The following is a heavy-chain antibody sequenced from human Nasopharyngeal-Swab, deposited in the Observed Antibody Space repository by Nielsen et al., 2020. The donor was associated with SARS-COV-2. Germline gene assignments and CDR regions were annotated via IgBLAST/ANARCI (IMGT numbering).Heavy chain of an antibody. CDR2: VYHSGDT. D-gene: IGHD6-13*01. Sequence: GSLRLSCGVFGGSVSGYYWTWIRQPPGKGLEWIGEVYHSGDTNYNPSLKSRLTMSVDRSRNQFSVNLTSVTAADTAVYYCARVGDGSSWQFDYWGQGTLVTVSS. CDR3: ARVGDGSSWQFDY. V-gene: IGHV4-34*01. CDR1: GGSVSGYY. J-gene: IGHJ4*02.